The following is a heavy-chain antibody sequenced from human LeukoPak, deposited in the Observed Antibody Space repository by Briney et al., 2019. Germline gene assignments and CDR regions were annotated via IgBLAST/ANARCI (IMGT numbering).Heavy chain of an antibody. V-gene: IGHV1-18*01. J-gene: IGHJ1*01. CDR1: GYTFTSYD. CDR2: ISAYNGNT. Sequence: ASVKVSCKASGYTFTSYDINWVRQAPGQGLEWMGWISAYNGNTNYAQKLQGRVTMTTDTSTSTAYMELRSLRSDDTAVYYCARDNEQWLPSEYFQHWGQGTLVTVSS. D-gene: IGHD6-19*01. CDR3: ARDNEQWLPSEYFQH.